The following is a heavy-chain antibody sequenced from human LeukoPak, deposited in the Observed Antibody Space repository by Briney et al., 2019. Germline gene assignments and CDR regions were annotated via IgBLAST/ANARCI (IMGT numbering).Heavy chain of an antibody. CDR2: IKDDGSEN. V-gene: IGHV3-7*01. J-gene: IGHJ4*02. CDR1: GFTFSSFW. Sequence: GGSLRLSCAASGFTFSSFWMSWVRQVPGKGLEWVADIKDDGSENHHVDSVRGRFTISRDNAKNSLYLQMNSLRAEDTAVYYCATNGHSHANWGQGTLVTVSS. D-gene: IGHD2-2*01. CDR3: ATNGHSHAN.